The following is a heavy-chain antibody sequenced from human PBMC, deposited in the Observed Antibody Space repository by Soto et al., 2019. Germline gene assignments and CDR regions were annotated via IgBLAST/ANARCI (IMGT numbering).Heavy chain of an antibody. J-gene: IGHJ4*02. D-gene: IGHD3-3*01. CDR2: IYPSDSDT. V-gene: IGHV5-51*01. CDR1: GYNFAGYW. CDR3: VRGGVSTRTFDY. Sequence: GESLKISCKGSGYNFAGYWIAGVRQMPGKGLELMGIIYPSDSDTRYRPSFQGQVTISADKSISSAYLQWSSLRASDTAMYYCVRGGVSTRTFDYWGQGTPVTVSS.